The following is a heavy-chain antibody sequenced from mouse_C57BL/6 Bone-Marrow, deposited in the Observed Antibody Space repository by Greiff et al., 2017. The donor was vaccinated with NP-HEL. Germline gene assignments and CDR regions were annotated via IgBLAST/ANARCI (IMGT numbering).Heavy chain of an antibody. J-gene: IGHJ2*01. V-gene: IGHV1-69*01. CDR1: GYTFTSYW. CDR2: IDPSDSYT. D-gene: IGHD4-1*01. CDR3: AREGNWAYYFDD. Sequence: QVQLQQPGAELVMPGASVKLSCKASGYTFTSYWMHWVKQRPGQGLEWIGEIDPSDSYTNYNQKFKGKSTLTVDKSSSTAYMQLSSLTSEDSAVYDCAREGNWAYYFDDWGQGTTLTVSS.